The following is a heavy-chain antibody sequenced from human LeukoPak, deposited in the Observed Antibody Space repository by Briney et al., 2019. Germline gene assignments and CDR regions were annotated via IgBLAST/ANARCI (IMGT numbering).Heavy chain of an antibody. Sequence: GGSLRPSCAASGFTFSSYDMRWVRQAPGKGLEWVSTIGSSGAGTNYADPVKGRFTISRDNSKNTLYLQMNGLRAEDTAVYYCAKGYGSGNHKGFQLWGQGTLVTVSS. CDR3: AKGYGSGNHKGFQL. CDR2: IGSSGAGT. CDR1: GFTFSSYD. V-gene: IGHV3-23*01. J-gene: IGHJ1*01. D-gene: IGHD3-10*01.